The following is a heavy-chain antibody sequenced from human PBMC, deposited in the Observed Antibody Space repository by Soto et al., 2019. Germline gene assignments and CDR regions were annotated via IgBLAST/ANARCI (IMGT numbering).Heavy chain of an antibody. Sequence: EVQLVESGGGLVQPGGSLRLSCAASGFTVSSNYMRWVRQAPGKGLEWVSVIYSGGSTYYADSVKGRFTISRDNSKNTVYLQMNSLRVEDTAVYYCARTITGWSVWYFDLWGRGTLVTVSS. J-gene: IGHJ2*01. CDR3: ARTITGWSVWYFDL. V-gene: IGHV3-66*01. CDR2: IYSGGST. D-gene: IGHD6-19*01. CDR1: GFTVSSNY.